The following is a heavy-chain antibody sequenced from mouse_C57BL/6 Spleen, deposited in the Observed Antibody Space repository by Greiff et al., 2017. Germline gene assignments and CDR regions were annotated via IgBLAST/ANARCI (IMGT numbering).Heavy chain of an antibody. Sequence: DVQLQESGPGLVKPSQSLSLTCSVTGYSITSGYYWNWIRQFPGNKLEWMGYISYDGSNNYNPSLKNRISITRDTSKNQFFLKLNSVTTEDTATYYCARGYDYDFDYWGQGTTLTVSS. CDR3: ARGYDYDFDY. CDR2: ISYDGSN. J-gene: IGHJ2*01. CDR1: GYSITSGYY. V-gene: IGHV3-6*01. D-gene: IGHD2-4*01.